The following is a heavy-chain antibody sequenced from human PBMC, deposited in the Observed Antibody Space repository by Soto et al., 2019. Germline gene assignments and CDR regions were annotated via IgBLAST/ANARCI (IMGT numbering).Heavy chain of an antibody. V-gene: IGHV1-69*12. Sequence: QVQLVQSGAEVKKPGSSVKVSCKASGGTFSSYAISWVRQAPGQGLEWMGGIIPIFGTANYAQKLQGRVTITADESTSTAYMELSSLRSEDTAVYYCARDRRYNLIRQSYGMDVWGQGTTVTVSS. D-gene: IGHD1-20*01. CDR1: GGTFSSYA. CDR2: IIPIFGTA. J-gene: IGHJ6*02. CDR3: ARDRRYNLIRQSYGMDV.